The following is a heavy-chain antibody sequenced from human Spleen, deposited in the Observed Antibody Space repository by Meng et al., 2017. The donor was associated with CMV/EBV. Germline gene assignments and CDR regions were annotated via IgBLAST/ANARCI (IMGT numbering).Heavy chain of an antibody. CDR2: VDWDDDK. CDR3: ARSTGTYYYFYGMDV. CDR1: SLKTNGMR. Sequence: SLKTNGMRVSWIRQPPGKAPEWLARVDWDDDKFYSTSLRTRLTISKDTSKNQVVLTMTNMDPVDTATYYCARSTGTYYYFYGMDVWGQGTTVTVSS. D-gene: IGHD1-1*01. V-gene: IGHV2-70D*14. J-gene: IGHJ6*02.